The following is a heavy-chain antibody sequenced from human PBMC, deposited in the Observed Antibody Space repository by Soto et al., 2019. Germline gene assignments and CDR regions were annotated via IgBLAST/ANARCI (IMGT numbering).Heavy chain of an antibody. CDR2: XSXXGXXX. D-gene: IGHD6-13*01. CDR3: AKDRPLYSSSPGC. Sequence: PGGSLRLSCAASGFTFSSYAMIWVRQAPAKALEXVSXXSXXGXXXXXAXXVKGRFTISRDNSKNTLYQQTNSLRAEETAVYYCAKDRPLYSSSPGCWGQGTLVTASS. J-gene: IGHJ4*02. V-gene: IGHV3-23*01. CDR1: GFTFSSYA.